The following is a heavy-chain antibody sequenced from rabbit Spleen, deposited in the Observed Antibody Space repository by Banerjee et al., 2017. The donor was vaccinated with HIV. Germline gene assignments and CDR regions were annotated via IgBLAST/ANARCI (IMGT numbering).Heavy chain of an antibody. D-gene: IGHD6-1*01. Sequence: QEQLVESGGGLVQPEGSLTLTCTASGFSFSSNYWICWVRQPPGKGLEWIACIYAGSSGSTYYASWAKGRFTISKTSSTTVTLQMTSLTAADTATYFCARGIGYGYAGDAYPPYAMDLWGQGTLVTVS. J-gene: IGHJ6*01. V-gene: IGHV1S45*01. CDR2: IYAGSSGST. CDR3: ARGIGYGYAGDAYPPYAMDL. CDR1: GFSFSSNYW.